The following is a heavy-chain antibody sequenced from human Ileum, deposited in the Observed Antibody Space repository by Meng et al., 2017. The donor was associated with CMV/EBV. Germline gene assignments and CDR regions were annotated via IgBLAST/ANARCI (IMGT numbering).Heavy chain of an antibody. Sequence: SGGSINSRNHSWGWIRQPPGKGLEWIANIYSAGTTYYNPSLKSRVTISIDTSKNQFSLKLTSVTAADTAVYYCARLTSFSLAPFDPWGQGTLVTVSS. D-gene: IGHD3-16*01. CDR3: ARLTSFSLAPFDP. J-gene: IGHJ5*02. V-gene: IGHV4-39*01. CDR2: IYSAGTT. CDR1: GGSINSRNHS.